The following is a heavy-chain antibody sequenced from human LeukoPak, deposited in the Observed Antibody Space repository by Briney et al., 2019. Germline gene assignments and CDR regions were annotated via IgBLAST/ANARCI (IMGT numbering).Heavy chain of an antibody. Sequence: GGSLRLSCAASGFTFSSYSMNWVRQAPGKGLEWVSSISSSSSYIYYADSVRGRFTISRDNAKNSLYLQMNSLRAEDTAVYYCARELGYYYDSIGYWGQGTLVTVSS. D-gene: IGHD3-22*01. CDR3: ARELGYYYDSIGY. J-gene: IGHJ4*02. CDR1: GFTFSSYS. CDR2: ISSSSSYI. V-gene: IGHV3-21*01.